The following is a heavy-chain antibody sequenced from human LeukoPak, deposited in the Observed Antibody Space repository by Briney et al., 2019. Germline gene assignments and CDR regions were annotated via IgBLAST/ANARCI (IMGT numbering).Heavy chain of an antibody. V-gene: IGHV3-21*01. D-gene: IGHD3-10*01. CDR2: ISSSSYI. J-gene: IGHJ3*02. CDR1: GVTFSSYS. Sequence: AGGSLRLSCAASGVTFSSYSMNWVRQAPGKGLEWVSSISSSSYIYYADSVKGRFTISRDNAKNSLYLQMNSLRAEDTAVYYCARDRGVRDAFDIWGQGTMVTVSS. CDR3: ARDRGVRDAFDI.